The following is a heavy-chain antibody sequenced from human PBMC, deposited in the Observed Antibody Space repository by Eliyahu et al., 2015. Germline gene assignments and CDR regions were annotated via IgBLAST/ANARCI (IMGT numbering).Heavy chain of an antibody. Sequence: QVQLVQSGAEVKKPGASVKVSCKASGYXFTSYXMXWVRQAPGQGLEWMGIVNPSGGSTNYAQKFQDRVTVTRDTSTSTVYMELSSLRSEDTAVYYCARAKFRRGTAMITGGDWFDPWGQGTLVTVSS. CDR1: GYXFTSYX. V-gene: IGHV1-46*01. J-gene: IGHJ5*02. CDR3: ARAKFRRGTAMITGGDWFDP. CDR2: VNPSGGST. D-gene: IGHD5-18*01.